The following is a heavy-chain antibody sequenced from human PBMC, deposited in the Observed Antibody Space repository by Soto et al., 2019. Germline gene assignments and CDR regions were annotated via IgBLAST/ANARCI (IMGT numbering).Heavy chain of an antibody. V-gene: IGHV3-33*01. D-gene: IGHD3-10*01. CDR2: IWYDGSDT. Sequence: QVQLVESGGGVVQPGRSLRLSCAASEFTFSNFVMHWVRQAPGKRLEWVAAIWYDGSDTYYAESLKGRFTISRDNSKNTLTLQMNSLRVEDTAVYYCARVGSGSGSSLGAFDIWGQGTMVPVSS. CDR3: ARVGSGSGSSLGAFDI. CDR1: EFTFSNFV. J-gene: IGHJ3*02.